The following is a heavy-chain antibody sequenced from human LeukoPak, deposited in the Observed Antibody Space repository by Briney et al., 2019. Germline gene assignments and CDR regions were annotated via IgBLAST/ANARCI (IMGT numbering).Heavy chain of an antibody. CDR2: IIPIFGTA. CDR1: GYTFTTYF. D-gene: IGHD5-24*01. V-gene: IGHV1-69*06. J-gene: IGHJ4*02. CDR3: ARNLPRWLQYGGHFDY. Sequence: SVKVSCKASGYTFTTYFLHWVRQAPGQGLEWMGGIIPIFGTANYAQKFQGRVTITADKSTSTAYMELSSLRSEDTAVYYCARNLPRWLQYGGHFDYWGQGTLVTVSS.